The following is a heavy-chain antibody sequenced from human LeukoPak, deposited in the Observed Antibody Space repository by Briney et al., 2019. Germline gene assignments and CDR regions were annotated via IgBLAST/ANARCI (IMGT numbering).Heavy chain of an antibody. Sequence: GGSLRLSCAASGFTFSSYNMNWVRQAPGKGLEWVSSITSDSSYVLYADSVKGRFTISRDNAKNSLYLQMNSLRAEDTAVYYCAKSASGAYYYYYMDVWGKGTTVTVSS. CDR3: AKSASGAYYYYYMDV. CDR1: GFTFSSYN. V-gene: IGHV3-21*04. CDR2: ITSDSSYV. J-gene: IGHJ6*03. D-gene: IGHD3-10*01.